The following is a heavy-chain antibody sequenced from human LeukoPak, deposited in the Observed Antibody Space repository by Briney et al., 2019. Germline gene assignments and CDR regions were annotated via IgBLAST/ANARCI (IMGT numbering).Heavy chain of an antibody. V-gene: IGHV5-10-1*01. CDR1: GYTFSSYW. CDR2: IDPRDSYT. CDR3: AREDYFDP. J-gene: IGHJ5*02. Sequence: GESLKISCKAPGYTFSSYWISWVRQMPGKGLEWMGRIDPRDSYTKYSPSFQGHVTISADKSMNTAYLQWSSLKASDTAMYFCAREDYFDPWGQGTLVTVSS. D-gene: IGHD4/OR15-4a*01.